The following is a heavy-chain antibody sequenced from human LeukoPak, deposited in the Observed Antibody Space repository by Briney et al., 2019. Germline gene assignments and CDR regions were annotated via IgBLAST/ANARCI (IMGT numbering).Heavy chain of an antibody. CDR1: GFTFSSYW. CDR3: ARAKDPLPSSLFASDY. J-gene: IGHJ4*02. Sequence: PGGSLRLSCAASGFTFSSYWMSGVRQAPGKGLEWVANINQDGSEEYYVDSVKGRFTISRDNAKNSLYLQMNSLRAEDTAVYYCARAKDPLPSSLFASDYWGQGTLVTVSS. D-gene: IGHD2-15*01. CDR2: INQDGSEE. V-gene: IGHV3-7*03.